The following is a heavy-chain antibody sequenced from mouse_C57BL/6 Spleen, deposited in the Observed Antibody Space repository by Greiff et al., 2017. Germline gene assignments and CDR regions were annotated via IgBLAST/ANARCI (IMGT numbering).Heavy chain of an antibody. CDR2: INPSTGGT. D-gene: IGHD2-5*01. CDR3: ALYYSNYGFAY. Sequence: VQLQQPGPELVKPGASVKISCKASGYSFTGYYMNWVKQSPEKSLEWIGEINPSTGGTTYNQKFKAKATLTVDKSSSTAYMQLKSLTSKDSAVYYCALYYSNYGFAYWGQGTLVTVSA. V-gene: IGHV1-42*01. J-gene: IGHJ3*01. CDR1: GYSFTGYY.